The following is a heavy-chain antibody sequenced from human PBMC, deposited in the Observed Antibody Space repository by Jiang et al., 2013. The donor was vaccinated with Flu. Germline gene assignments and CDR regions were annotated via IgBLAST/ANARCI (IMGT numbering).Heavy chain of an antibody. Sequence: QLVESGGGVVQPGRSLRVSCVVSGLTFSTYGMHWVRQAPGKGLEWVAAISYDGSDKYYGDFVKGRFTISRDNSKNTLFLQMNSLRAEDTAVYYCAKVVRYSSGQGLDSWGQGTLVTVSS. D-gene: IGHD6-19*01. CDR3: AKVVRYSSGQGLDS. J-gene: IGHJ4*02. CDR1: GLTFSTYG. V-gene: IGHV3-30*18. CDR2: ISYDGSDK.